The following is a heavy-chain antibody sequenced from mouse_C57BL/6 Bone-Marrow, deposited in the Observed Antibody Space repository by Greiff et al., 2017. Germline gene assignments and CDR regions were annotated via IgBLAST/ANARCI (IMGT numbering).Heavy chain of an antibody. Sequence: QVQLQQSGAELVKPGASVKISCKASGYAFSSYWMNWVKQRPGHGLEWIGEILPGSGSTNYNEKFKGKATFTADTSSNTAYMQLSSLTTEDSAIYYCARYAMDDWGKGTSVTVSS. V-gene: IGHV1-9*01. CDR3: ARYAMDD. J-gene: IGHJ4*01. CDR2: ILPGSGST. CDR1: GYAFSSYW.